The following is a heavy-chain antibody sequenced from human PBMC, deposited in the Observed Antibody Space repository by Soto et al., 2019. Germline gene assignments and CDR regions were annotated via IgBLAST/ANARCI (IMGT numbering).Heavy chain of an antibody. CDR3: ARGVFDDYDYIWGSYRNPHY. J-gene: IGHJ4*02. CDR2: INSDGSST. Sequence: GGSLRLSCAASGFTFSSYWMHWVRQAPGKGLVWVSRINSDGSSTSYADSVKGRFTISRDNAKNTLYLQMNSLRAEDTDVYYVARGVFDDYDYIWGSYRNPHYWGQGTLVTVSS. CDR1: GFTFSSYW. V-gene: IGHV3-74*01. D-gene: IGHD3-16*02.